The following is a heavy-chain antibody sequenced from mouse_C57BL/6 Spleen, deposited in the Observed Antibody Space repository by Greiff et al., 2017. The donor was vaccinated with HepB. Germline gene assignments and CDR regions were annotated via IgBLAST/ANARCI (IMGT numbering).Heavy chain of an antibody. D-gene: IGHD2-14*01. CDR2: IYPRSGNT. CDR1: GYTFTSYG. Sequence: QVQLKESGAELARPGASVKLSCKASGYTFTSYGISWVKQRTGQGLEWIGEIYPRSGNTYYNEKFKGKATLTADKSSSTAYMELRSLTSEDSAVYFCAREEYDGAFDYWGQGTTLTVSS. V-gene: IGHV1-81*01. J-gene: IGHJ2*01. CDR3: AREEYDGAFDY.